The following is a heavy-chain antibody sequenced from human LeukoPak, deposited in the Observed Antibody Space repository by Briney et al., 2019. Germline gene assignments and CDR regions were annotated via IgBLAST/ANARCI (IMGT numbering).Heavy chain of an antibody. D-gene: IGHD3-10*01. CDR1: GLPFSGYA. V-gene: IGHV3-23*01. CDR3: AKGGISLVRGSFDY. Sequence: GGSLRLSCAASGLPFSGYAMSWVRRAPGKGLEWDSAISGNGRDIYYADSVKGRFTISRDNSKNTLYLQMIRLRVDDTAIYYCAKGGISLVRGSFDYWGQGTLVTVSS. J-gene: IGHJ4*02. CDR2: ISGNGRDI.